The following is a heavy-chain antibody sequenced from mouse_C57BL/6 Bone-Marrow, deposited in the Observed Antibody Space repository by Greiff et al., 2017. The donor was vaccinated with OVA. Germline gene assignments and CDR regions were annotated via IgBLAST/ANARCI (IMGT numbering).Heavy chain of an antibody. CDR2: IDPENGDT. CDR3: TSYYDEDEGVAD. Sequence: EVQLQESGAELVRPGASVKLSCTASGFNIKDDYMHWVKQRPEQGLEWIGWIDPENGDTEYASKFQGKATITADTSSNTAYLQLNRLTCEDTAVEYGTSYYDEDEGVADWGQGTLVTVSA. V-gene: IGHV14-4*01. J-gene: IGHJ3*01. D-gene: IGHD2-4*01. CDR1: GFNIKDDY.